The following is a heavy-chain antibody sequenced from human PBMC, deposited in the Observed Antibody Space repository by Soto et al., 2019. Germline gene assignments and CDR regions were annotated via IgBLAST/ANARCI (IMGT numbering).Heavy chain of an antibody. CDR1: GFTFSSYA. J-gene: IGHJ5*02. CDR2: ISGSGGST. D-gene: IGHD3-3*01. CDR3: ANPIWSGSINWFDP. V-gene: IGHV3-23*01. Sequence: GGSLRLSCAASGFTFSSYAMSWVRQAPGKGLEWVSAISGSGGSTYYADSVKGRFTISRDNSKNTLYLQMNSLRAEDTAVYYCANPIWSGSINWFDPWGQGTLVPVSS.